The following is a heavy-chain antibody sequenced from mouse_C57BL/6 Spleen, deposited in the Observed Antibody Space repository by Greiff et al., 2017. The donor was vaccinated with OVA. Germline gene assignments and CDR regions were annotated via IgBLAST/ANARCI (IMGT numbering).Heavy chain of an antibody. V-gene: IGHV1-64*01. CDR1: GYTFTSYW. CDR2: IHPNSGST. CDR3: ARRGITTVVATDYYAMDY. J-gene: IGHJ4*01. D-gene: IGHD1-1*01. Sequence: VQLQQPGAELVKPGASVKLSCKASGYTFTSYWMHWVKQRPGQGLEWIGMIHPNSGSTNYNEKFKSKATLTVDKSSSTAYMQLSSLTSEDSAVYYCARRGITTVVATDYYAMDYWGKGTSVTVSS.